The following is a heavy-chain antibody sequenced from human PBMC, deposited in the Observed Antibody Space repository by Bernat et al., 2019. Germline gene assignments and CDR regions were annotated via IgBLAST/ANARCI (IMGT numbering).Heavy chain of an antibody. J-gene: IGHJ2*01. Sequence: QVQLQESGPGLVKPSETLSLTCTVSGGSISSYYWSWIRQPPGKGLEWIGYIYYSGSTNYNPSLKSRVTISVDTSKNQFSLKLSSVTAADTAGYYCARDQIAVAGTNWYFDLWGRGTLVTVSS. CDR3: ARDQIAVAGTNWYFDL. CDR2: IYYSGST. V-gene: IGHV4-59*01. CDR1: GGSISSYY. D-gene: IGHD6-19*01.